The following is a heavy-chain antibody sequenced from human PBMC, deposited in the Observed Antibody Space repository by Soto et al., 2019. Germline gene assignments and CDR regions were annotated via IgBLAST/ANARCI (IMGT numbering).Heavy chain of an antibody. CDR2: ISGGGETT. J-gene: IGHJ4*02. CDR1: GFTFSRYA. Sequence: EVQLLESGGGLVQPGGSLRLSCAASGFTFSRYAMWWVRQAPGKGLECVSGISGGGETTYYADSVKGRFTISRDNSKNTLYLKMNSLRAEDTAVYYCAFNSGSGSYYFDYWGQGTLVTVSS. V-gene: IGHV3-23*01. D-gene: IGHD3-10*01. CDR3: AFNSGSGSYYFDY.